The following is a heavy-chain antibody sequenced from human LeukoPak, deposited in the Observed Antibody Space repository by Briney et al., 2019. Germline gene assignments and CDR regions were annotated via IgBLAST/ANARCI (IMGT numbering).Heavy chain of an antibody. J-gene: IGHJ4*02. CDR1: GYTFTSYG. CDR3: AREADSYYYGPGSYSY. CDR2: ISAYNGNT. V-gene: IGHV1-18*01. Sequence: ASVKVSCKASGYTFTSYGISWVRQAPGQGLEWMGWISAYNGNTNYAQKLQGRVTMTTDTSTSTAYMELRSLRSDDTAVYYCAREADSYYYGPGSYSYWGQGTLVTVSS. D-gene: IGHD3-10*01.